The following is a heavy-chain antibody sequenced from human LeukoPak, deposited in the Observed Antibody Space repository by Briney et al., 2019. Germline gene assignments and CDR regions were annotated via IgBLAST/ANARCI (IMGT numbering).Heavy chain of an antibody. Sequence: SETLSLTCTVSGGSNTSYYWSWIRQPPGKGLEWIGYIYDSGSTNYNPSLKSRVTISVDTSKNQFSLKLSSVTAADTAVYYCARKNGYFDYWGQGTLVTVSS. CDR1: GGSNTSYY. V-gene: IGHV4-59*01. D-gene: IGHD1-1*01. J-gene: IGHJ4*02. CDR2: IYDSGST. CDR3: ARKNGYFDY.